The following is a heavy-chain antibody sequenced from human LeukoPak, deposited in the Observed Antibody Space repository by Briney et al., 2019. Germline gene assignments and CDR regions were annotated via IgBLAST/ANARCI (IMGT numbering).Heavy chain of an antibody. CDR1: GFTFSSYS. CDR2: ISSSSSYI. CDR3: AREESGGFDY. J-gene: IGHJ4*02. Sequence: PGGSLRLSCAASGFTFSSYSMNWVRQAPGRGLEWVSSISSSSSYIYYADSVKGRFTISRDNAKNSLYLQMNSLRAEDTAVYYCAREESGGFDYWGQGTLVTVSS. V-gene: IGHV3-21*01. D-gene: IGHD5-12*01.